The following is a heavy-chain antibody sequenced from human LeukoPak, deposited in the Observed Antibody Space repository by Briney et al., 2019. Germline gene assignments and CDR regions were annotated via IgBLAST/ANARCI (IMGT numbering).Heavy chain of an antibody. Sequence: GGSLRLSCAASGFTFSDYYMSWIRQAPGKGLEWVSFISSSGSTIYYADSVKGRFTISRDNAKNSLYLQMNSLRAEDTAVYYCARDDLGYCSSTSCYMWFDPWGQGTLVTVSS. V-gene: IGHV3-11*04. CDR3: ARDDLGYCSSTSCYMWFDP. D-gene: IGHD2-2*02. J-gene: IGHJ5*02. CDR1: GFTFSDYY. CDR2: ISSSGSTI.